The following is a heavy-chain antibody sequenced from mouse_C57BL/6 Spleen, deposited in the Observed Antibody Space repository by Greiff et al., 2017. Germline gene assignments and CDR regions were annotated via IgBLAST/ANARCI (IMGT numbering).Heavy chain of an antibody. Sequence: QVQLQQSGPELVKPGASVKISCKASGYAFSSSWMNWVKQRPGKGLEWIGRIYPGDGDTNYNGKFKGKATLTADKSSSTAYLQLSSLTSEDSAVYCCAPYYYGSSNAMDYWGQGTSVTVSS. CDR1: GYAFSSSW. V-gene: IGHV1-82*01. J-gene: IGHJ4*01. CDR2: IYPGDGDT. CDR3: APYYYGSSNAMDY. D-gene: IGHD1-1*01.